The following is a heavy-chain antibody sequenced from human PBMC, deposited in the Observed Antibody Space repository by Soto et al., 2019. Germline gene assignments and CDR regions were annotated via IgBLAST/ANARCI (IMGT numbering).Heavy chain of an antibody. J-gene: IGHJ6*02. V-gene: IGHV1-69*02. Sequence: QVQLVQSGAEVKKPGSSVKVSCKASGGTFSSYTISWVRQATGQGLEWMGRIIPTLGIANYAQQFQGRVTITADKATSTAYMELRSLRSEDTAGYYCAIGMVAVTGHVYSYYGMDVCGQGTTVTVSS. CDR2: IIPTLGIA. D-gene: IGHD6-19*01. CDR3: AIGMVAVTGHVYSYYGMDV. CDR1: GGTFSSYT.